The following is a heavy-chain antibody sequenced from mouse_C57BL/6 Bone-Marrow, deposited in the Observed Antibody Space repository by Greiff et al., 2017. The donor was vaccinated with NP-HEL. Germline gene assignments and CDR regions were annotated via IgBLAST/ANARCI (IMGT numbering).Heavy chain of an antibody. J-gene: IGHJ4*01. CDR3: TTGLYPKAMDY. D-gene: IGHD6-1*01. CDR1: GFNIKDDY. Sequence: LVESGAELVRPGASVKLSCTASGFNIKDDYMHWVKQRPEQGLEWIGWIDPENGDTEYASKFQGKATITADTSSNTAYLQLSSLTSEDTAVYYCTTGLYPKAMDYWGQGTSVTVSS. CDR2: IDPENGDT. V-gene: IGHV14-4*01.